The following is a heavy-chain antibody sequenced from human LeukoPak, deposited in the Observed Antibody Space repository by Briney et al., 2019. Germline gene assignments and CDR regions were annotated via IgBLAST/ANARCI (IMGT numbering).Heavy chain of an antibody. D-gene: IGHD3-22*01. V-gene: IGHV1-8*01. CDR3: ARDSLYDSSGYPSWFDP. J-gene: IGHJ5*02. CDR2: MNPNSGNT. CDR1: GYTFTSYD. Sequence: GASVKVSCKASGYTFTSYDINWVRQATGQGLEWMGWMNPNSGNTGYAQKFQGRVTMTRNTSISTAYMELSSLRSEDTAVYYCARDSLYDSSGYPSWFDPWGQGTLVTVSS.